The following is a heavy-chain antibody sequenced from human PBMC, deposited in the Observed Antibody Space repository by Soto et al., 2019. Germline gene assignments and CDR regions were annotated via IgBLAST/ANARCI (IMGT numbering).Heavy chain of an antibody. CDR3: ATGPSYPTPIDY. V-gene: IGHV1-24*01. Sequence: ASVKVSCKVSGYTLTELSMHWVRQAPGKGLEWMGGFDPEDGETIYAQKFQGRVTMTEDTSTDTAYMELSSLRSEDTAVYYCATGPSYPTPIDYWGQGTLVTVSS. J-gene: IGHJ4*02. CDR2: FDPEDGET. D-gene: IGHD6-6*01. CDR1: GYTLTELS.